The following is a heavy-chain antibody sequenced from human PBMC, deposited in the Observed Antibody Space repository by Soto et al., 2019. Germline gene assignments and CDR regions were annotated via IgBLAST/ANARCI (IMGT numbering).Heavy chain of an antibody. D-gene: IGHD5-12*01. CDR1: GYTFTSYG. CDR2: ISAYNGNT. J-gene: IGHJ4*02. V-gene: IGHV1-18*04. CDR3: ASEHSGHDSSLDY. Sequence: QVQLVQSGADVKKPGASVKVSCKASGYTFTSYGISWVRQAPGQGLEWMGCISAYNGNTNYAKQLQGRVTMTTDTSTSTADLALRSLRSVDTAVAYCASEHSGHDSSLDYWGQGTLVTVSS.